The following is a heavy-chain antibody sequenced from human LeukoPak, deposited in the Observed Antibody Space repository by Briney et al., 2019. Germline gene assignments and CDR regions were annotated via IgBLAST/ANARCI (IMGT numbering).Heavy chain of an antibody. V-gene: IGHV4-4*07. CDR1: GGSISSYY. CDR2: IYTSGST. Sequence: PSETLSLTCTVSGGSISSYYWSWIRQPAGKGLEWIGRIYTSGSTNYNPSLKSRVTMSVDTSKNQFSLKLSSVTAADTAVYYCARGLDYYGSGSYYHWGQGTLVTVSS. D-gene: IGHD3-10*01. CDR3: ARGLDYYGSGSYYH. J-gene: IGHJ5*02.